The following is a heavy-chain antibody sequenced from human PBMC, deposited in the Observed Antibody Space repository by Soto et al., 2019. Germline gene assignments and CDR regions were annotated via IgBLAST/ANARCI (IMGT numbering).Heavy chain of an antibody. V-gene: IGHV1-69*13. D-gene: IGHD1-1*01. CDR3: ASWLKEAGIGGNYSYGMAV. Sequence: IQLVQSGAEVKKPGSSVKVSCKASGGTFTNYAFSWVRQAPGQGLEWLGGIIPIFGTADYAQKFQGRVTITADESTSTAHMELSSLRSDDTAVYYCASWLKEAGIGGNYSYGMAVWGQGTTVTVSS. CDR1: GGTFTNYA. J-gene: IGHJ6*02. CDR2: IIPIFGTA.